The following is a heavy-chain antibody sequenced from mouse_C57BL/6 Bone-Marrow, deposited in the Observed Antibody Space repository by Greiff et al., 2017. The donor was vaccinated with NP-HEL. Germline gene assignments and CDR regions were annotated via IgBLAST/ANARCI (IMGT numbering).Heavy chain of an antibody. J-gene: IGHJ4*01. D-gene: IGHD1-1*01. V-gene: IGHV1-59*01. CDR3: ARRDYGSSRVGDALDY. CDR1: GYTFTSYW. Sequence: VQLQQSGAELVKPGASVKLSCKASGYTFTSYWMHWVKQRPGQGLEWIGLIYPADSDTKYHRKFKGKATLTADTSSSTAYMQVSSLTSEDSAVYCCARRDYGSSRVGDALDYWGQGTAVTVS. CDR2: IYPADSDT.